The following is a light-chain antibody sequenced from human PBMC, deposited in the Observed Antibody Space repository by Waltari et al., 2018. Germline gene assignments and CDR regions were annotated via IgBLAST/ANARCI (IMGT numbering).Light chain of an antibody. CDR1: KLGDKY. CDR2: QDT. Sequence: SYELTQPPSVSVSPGQTASIPCSGNKLGDKYPCWYQQKPGQSPVVVLYQDTKRPSGIPERFSGSNSWNTATLTISGTQAMDEADYYCQAWDTSTYHVVFGGGTKLTVL. CDR3: QAWDTSTYHVV. J-gene: IGLJ2*01. V-gene: IGLV3-1*01.